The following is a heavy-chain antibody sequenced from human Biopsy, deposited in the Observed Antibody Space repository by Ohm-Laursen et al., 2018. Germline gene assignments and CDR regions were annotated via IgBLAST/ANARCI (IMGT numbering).Heavy chain of an antibody. Sequence: SLRLSCAASGFTFSNFGIHWVRQAPGQGLEWVAVIWYDGSIKYYADSVKDRFTISRDNAKNSLYLQMNSLRAEDTAVYYCTRLAYYYYYGMDVWGQGTTVTVSS. V-gene: IGHV3-33*01. D-gene: IGHD2-21*01. J-gene: IGHJ6*02. CDR1: GFTFSNFG. CDR2: IWYDGSIK. CDR3: TRLAYYYYYGMDV.